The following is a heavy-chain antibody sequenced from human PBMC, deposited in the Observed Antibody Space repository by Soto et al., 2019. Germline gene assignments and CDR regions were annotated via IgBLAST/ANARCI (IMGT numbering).Heavy chain of an antibody. D-gene: IGHD3-22*01. V-gene: IGHV4-4*02. CDR2: VHHAGTT. CDR3: AKFDYEFYALDV. J-gene: IGHJ6*02. Sequence: QVQLQESGPGLVRPSGTLSLTCVVSGGSISTNKWWMWFRQSPGTGLEWIGEVHHAGTTNYNPSLKSRVTLSVDKSKNQFSLTMTSVTAADTAVYYCAKFDYEFYALDVWGQGTTVTVSS. CDR1: GGSISTNKW.